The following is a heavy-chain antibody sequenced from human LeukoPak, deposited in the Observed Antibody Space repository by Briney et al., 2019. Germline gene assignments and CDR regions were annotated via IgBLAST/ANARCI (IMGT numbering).Heavy chain of an antibody. CDR2: IYTSGST. CDR1: GGSISSYY. V-gene: IGHV4-4*09. D-gene: IGHD6-19*01. CDR3: ASRSVAGPQGPP. J-gene: IGHJ5*02. Sequence: SETLSLTCTVSGGSISSYYWSWIRQPPGKGLEWIGYIYTSGSTNYNPSLKSRVTISVDTSKNQFSLKLSSVAAADTAVYYCASRSVAGPQGPPWGQGTLVTVSS.